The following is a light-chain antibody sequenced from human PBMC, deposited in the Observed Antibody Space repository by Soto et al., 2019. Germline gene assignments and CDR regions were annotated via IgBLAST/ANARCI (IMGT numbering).Light chain of an antibody. CDR1: SSDVGAFNY. J-gene: IGLJ1*01. CDR3: HPYTSTNTSV. Sequence: QSALTQAASVSGSPGQAITISCSGTSSDVGAFNYVSWYQQHPGKAPKLMIYDVSNRPSGVSNRFSGSKSGNTASLTISGLRAEDEADYYCHPYTSTNTSVFATGPKATVL. V-gene: IGLV2-14*03. CDR2: DVS.